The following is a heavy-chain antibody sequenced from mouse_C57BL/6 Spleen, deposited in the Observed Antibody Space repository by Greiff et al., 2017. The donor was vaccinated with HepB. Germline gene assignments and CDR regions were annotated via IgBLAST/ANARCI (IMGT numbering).Heavy chain of an antibody. Sequence: EVMLVESGGGLVQPGGSLKLSCAASGFTFSDYGMAWVRQAPRKGPEWVAFISNLAYSIYYADTVTGRFTISRENAKNTLYLEMSSLRSEDTAMYYCARHENSSGAMDYWGQGTSVTVSS. J-gene: IGHJ4*01. CDR3: ARHENSSGAMDY. CDR1: GFTFSDYG. CDR2: ISNLAYSI. D-gene: IGHD3-1*01. V-gene: IGHV5-15*04.